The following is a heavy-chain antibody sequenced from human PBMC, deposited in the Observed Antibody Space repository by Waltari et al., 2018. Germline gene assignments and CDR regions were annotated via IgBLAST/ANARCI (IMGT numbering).Heavy chain of an antibody. CDR2: INPSGTP. J-gene: IGHJ3*02. V-gene: IGHV4-38-2*02. CDR3: ARDPLTTDWYKGAFDI. D-gene: IGHD3-9*01. Sequence: QVQLQESGPRLVKPSEMLSLTCAVSGSSISSAYYWGWIRQAQGKGLKWIGIINPSGTPDYTPSLKSRVTISVDTSKNQFSLKRTAVTAADTAVYYCARDPLTTDWYKGAFDIWGQGTMVTVSS. CDR1: GSSISSAYY.